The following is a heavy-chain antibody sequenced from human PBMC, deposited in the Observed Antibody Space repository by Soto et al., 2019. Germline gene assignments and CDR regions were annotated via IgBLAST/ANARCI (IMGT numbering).Heavy chain of an antibody. V-gene: IGHV1-69*02. CDR1: GGTFSSYT. CDR3: ARPTPYCSSTRCYSFAY. J-gene: IGHJ4*02. Sequence: QVPLVQSGAEVKKPGSSVKLSCKASGGTFSSYTISSVRQAPGQGLEWMGRIIPILGIANYAQKFQGRVTITADKSTSTADMELSSLRSEDTAVYYCARPTPYCSSTRCYSFAYWGQGTLVTVSS. D-gene: IGHD2-2*01. CDR2: IIPILGIA.